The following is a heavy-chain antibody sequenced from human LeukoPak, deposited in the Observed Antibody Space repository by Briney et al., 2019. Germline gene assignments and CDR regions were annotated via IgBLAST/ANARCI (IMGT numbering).Heavy chain of an antibody. J-gene: IGHJ3*02. D-gene: IGHD5-12*01. Sequence: SVKVSCKASGYTFTSYGISWVRQAPGQGLEWMGGIIPIFGTANYAQKFQGRVTITADESTSTAYMELSSLRSEDTAVYYCARDSGYDSGPLAFDIWGQGTMVTVSS. CDR2: IIPIFGTA. CDR3: ARDSGYDSGPLAFDI. V-gene: IGHV1-69*13. CDR1: GYTFTSYG.